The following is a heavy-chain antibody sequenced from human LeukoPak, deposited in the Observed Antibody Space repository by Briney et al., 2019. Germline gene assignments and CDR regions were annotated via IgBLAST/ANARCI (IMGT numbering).Heavy chain of an antibody. CDR1: GYTFISYA. V-gene: IGHV1-69*06. J-gene: IGHJ3*02. CDR3: AREDDTGRYMGDDAFDI. D-gene: IGHD1-26*01. CDR2: IIPMSDTA. Sequence: ASVKVSCKASGYTFISYAISWVRQAPGQGLEWMGGIIPMSDTANYPQKFRGRLTITADIPTSTVYMELSSLRSEDTAVYYCAREDDTGRYMGDDAFDIWGQGTMVTVSS.